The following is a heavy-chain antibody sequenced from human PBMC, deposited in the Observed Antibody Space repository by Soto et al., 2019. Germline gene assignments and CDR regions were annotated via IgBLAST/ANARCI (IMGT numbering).Heavy chain of an antibody. V-gene: IGHV3-23*01. Sequence: GGSLRLSCAASGFTFSSYAMSWVRQAPGKGLEWVSAISGSGGSTYYADSVKGRFTISRDNSKNTLCLQMNSLRAEDTAVYYCARSIQLWSGGFDYWGQGTLVTVSS. D-gene: IGHD5-18*01. CDR1: GFTFSSYA. CDR2: ISGSGGST. J-gene: IGHJ4*02. CDR3: ARSIQLWSGGFDY.